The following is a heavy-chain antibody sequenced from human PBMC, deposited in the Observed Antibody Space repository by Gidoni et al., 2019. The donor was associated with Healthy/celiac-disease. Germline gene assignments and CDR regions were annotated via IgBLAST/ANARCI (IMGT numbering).Heavy chain of an antibody. CDR2: ISYDGSNK. D-gene: IGHD5-12*01. Sequence: QVQLVESGGGVVQPGRSLRLSCAASGFTFSSYAMHWVRQAPGKGLEWVAVISYDGSNKYYADSVKGRFTISRDKSKNTLYLQMNSLRTEDTAVYYCARDTPSREMATLIPQNYFDYWGQGTLVTVSS. V-gene: IGHV3-30-3*01. CDR3: ARDTPSREMATLIPQNYFDY. CDR1: GFTFSSYA. J-gene: IGHJ4*02.